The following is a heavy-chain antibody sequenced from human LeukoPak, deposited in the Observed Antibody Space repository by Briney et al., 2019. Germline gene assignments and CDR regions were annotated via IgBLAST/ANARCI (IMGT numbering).Heavy chain of an antibody. CDR1: GFTVSSNY. V-gene: IGHV3-66*01. Sequence: PGGSLRLSCAASGFTVSSNYMGWVRQAPGKGLEWVSVIYSGGSTYYADSVKGRFTISRDNSKNTLYLQMNSLRAEDTAVYYCARDLRTSGWYDYWGQGTLVTVSS. CDR2: IYSGGST. D-gene: IGHD6-19*01. J-gene: IGHJ4*02. CDR3: ARDLRTSGWYDY.